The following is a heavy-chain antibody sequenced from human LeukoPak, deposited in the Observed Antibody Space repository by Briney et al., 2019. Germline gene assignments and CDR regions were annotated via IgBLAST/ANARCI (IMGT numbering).Heavy chain of an antibody. Sequence: GGSLRLSCAASGFAFSTYAMSWVRQAPGKGLEWVSALSGSGASTYYADSVKGRFTISRDDSKNTLYLQMNSLRAEDTAVYYCAKDQSYGFDYWGQGTLVTVSS. CDR3: AKDQSYGFDY. CDR2: LSGSGAST. D-gene: IGHD5-18*01. V-gene: IGHV3-23*01. CDR1: GFAFSTYA. J-gene: IGHJ4*02.